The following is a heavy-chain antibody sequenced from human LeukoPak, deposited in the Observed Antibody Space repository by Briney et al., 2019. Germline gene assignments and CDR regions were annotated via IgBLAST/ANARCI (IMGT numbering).Heavy chain of an antibody. Sequence: GGSLSLSCAASGFTVSSNYMSWVRQAPGKGLEWVSVIYSGGSTYYADSVKGRFTISRDNSKNTLYLQMNSLRAEDTAVYYCARASYTNDFWSGYYDFDYWGQGTLVTVSS. CDR1: GFTVSSNY. D-gene: IGHD3-3*01. CDR3: ARASYTNDFWSGYYDFDY. V-gene: IGHV3-66*02. CDR2: IYSGGST. J-gene: IGHJ4*02.